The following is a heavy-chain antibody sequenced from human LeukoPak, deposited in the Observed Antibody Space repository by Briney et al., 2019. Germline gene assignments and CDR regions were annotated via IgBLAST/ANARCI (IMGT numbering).Heavy chain of an antibody. Sequence: GASVTVSCKTSGYTFTAHDIFWVRQAAGQGLEWMGWMNPKSGSTAYAQKVQGRVTFTRNTSITTAYLDLTNLRYEDTAMYYCARGRQMSINWYFGLWGRGTQVTVAS. CDR3: ARGRQMSINWYFGL. CDR2: MNPKSGST. D-gene: IGHD3-10*01. CDR1: GYTFTAHD. J-gene: IGHJ2*01. V-gene: IGHV1-8*03.